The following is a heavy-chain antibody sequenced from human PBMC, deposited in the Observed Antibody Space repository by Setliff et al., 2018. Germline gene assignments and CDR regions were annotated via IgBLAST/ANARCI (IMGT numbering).Heavy chain of an antibody. J-gene: IGHJ6*03. CDR2: INPNSGGT. Sequence: ASVKVSCKTSGFPLTGYYMHWVRQTPGQGLEYMGWINPNSGGTNYAPKFQGRVTMTRDTSISTVYMEVSRLRSDDTAVYFCARDGDILTTYYIYYYYMDVWGKGTTVTVSS. D-gene: IGHD3-9*01. V-gene: IGHV1-2*02. CDR1: GFPLTGYY. CDR3: ARDGDILTTYYIYYYYMDV.